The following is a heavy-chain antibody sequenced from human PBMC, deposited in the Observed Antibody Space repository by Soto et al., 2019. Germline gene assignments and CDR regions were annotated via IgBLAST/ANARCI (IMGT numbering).Heavy chain of an antibody. V-gene: IGHV3-23*01. CDR1: GFTSSNYP. Sequence: TGGSLRLSCAASGFTSSNYPMSWVRQAPGKGLEWVSGVSDSGANTYYADSVKGRFTVSRDNSKNTLYLEMKSLRAEDTAVYYCAKDFQFGGSGTGYFDNWGQGTLVTVSS. CDR3: AKDFQFGGSGTGYFDN. J-gene: IGHJ4*02. D-gene: IGHD3-10*01. CDR2: VSDSGANT.